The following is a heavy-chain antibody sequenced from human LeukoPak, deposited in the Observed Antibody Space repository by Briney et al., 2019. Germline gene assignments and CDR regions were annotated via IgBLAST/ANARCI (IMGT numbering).Heavy chain of an antibody. CDR3: AKDSGVVAGHWYFDL. V-gene: IGHV3-30*18. CDR2: ISDDGSNK. CDR1: GFTFSTYG. Sequence: PGRSLRLSCTASGFTFSTYGMHCVRQAPGKGLDWVAIISDDGSNKYYADSVQGRVTISRDNSKNTLYLQVSSLRTEDTAVYYCAKDSGVVAGHWYFDLWGRGTLVSVSS. J-gene: IGHJ2*01. D-gene: IGHD3-10*01.